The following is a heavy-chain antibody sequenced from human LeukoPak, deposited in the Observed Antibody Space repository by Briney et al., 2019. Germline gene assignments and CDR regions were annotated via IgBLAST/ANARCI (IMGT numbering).Heavy chain of an antibody. CDR1: GGTFSSYA. Sequence: ASVKVSCKASGGTFSSYAISWVRQAPGQGLEWMGGIIPIFGKANYAQKFQGRVTITADKSTSTAYMELSSLRSEDTAVYYCASGPYSSSSYYYYYYMDVWGKGTTVTVSS. J-gene: IGHJ6*03. CDR3: ASGPYSSSSYYYYYYMDV. V-gene: IGHV1-69*06. CDR2: IIPIFGKA. D-gene: IGHD6-6*01.